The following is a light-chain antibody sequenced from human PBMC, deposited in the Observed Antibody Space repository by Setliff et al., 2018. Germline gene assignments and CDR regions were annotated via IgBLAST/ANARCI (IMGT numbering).Light chain of an antibody. CDR2: GAS. CDR3: QQLHSSPIT. J-gene: IGKJ5*01. V-gene: IGKV1-9*01. CDR1: QDISSF. Sequence: DVQLTQYPSLLSASVGDRVTVTCRASQDISSFLAWYQQKPGKAPQLLTRGASFLEIGVPSRFSASGSGTVFTLTISSLQSDDYATYFCQQLHSSPITFGQGTRLEIK.